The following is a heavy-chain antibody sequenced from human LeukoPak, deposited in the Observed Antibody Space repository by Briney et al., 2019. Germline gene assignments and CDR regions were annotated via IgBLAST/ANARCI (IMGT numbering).Heavy chain of an antibody. CDR1: GFTFDDYG. J-gene: IGHJ4*02. CDR3: AKDGDSTPTYFAY. CDR2: ISWHGVGI. Sequence: GGSLRLSCAASGFTFDDYGMSWVRQAPGKGLEWVSGISWHGVGIGYADSVKGRFTMSRDNAKNSLYLHMNSLTAEDMALYYCAKDGDSTPTYFAYWGQGTLVTVSS. V-gene: IGHV3-9*03. D-gene: IGHD6-13*01.